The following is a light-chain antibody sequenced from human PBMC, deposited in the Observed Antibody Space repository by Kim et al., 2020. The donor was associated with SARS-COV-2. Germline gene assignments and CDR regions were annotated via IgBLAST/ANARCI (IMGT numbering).Light chain of an antibody. V-gene: IGKV1-5*01. CDR1: QSISSW. Sequence: DIQMTQSPSTLSASVGDRVTITCRASQSISSWLAWCQQKPGKAPKLLIYDAYTLESGVPSRFSGSGYGTELTLTISSLQPEDVATYYCQQYNSYSTFGQGTKVEI. J-gene: IGKJ1*01. CDR2: DAY. CDR3: QQYNSYST.